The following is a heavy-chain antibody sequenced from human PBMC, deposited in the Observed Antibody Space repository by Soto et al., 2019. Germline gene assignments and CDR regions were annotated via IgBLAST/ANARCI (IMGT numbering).Heavy chain of an antibody. CDR2: IYWNDDK. Sequence: VSGPTPVNPTQTLTLTCTFSGFSLSTSGVGVGWIRQPPGKALEWLALIYWNDDKRYSPSLKSRLTITKDTSKNQVVLTMTNMDPVDTATYYCAHRRDSSGYEGDWFAPWGQGTLVTVSS. D-gene: IGHD6-13*01. J-gene: IGHJ5*02. CDR1: GFSLSTSGVG. V-gene: IGHV2-5*01. CDR3: AHRRDSSGYEGDWFAP.